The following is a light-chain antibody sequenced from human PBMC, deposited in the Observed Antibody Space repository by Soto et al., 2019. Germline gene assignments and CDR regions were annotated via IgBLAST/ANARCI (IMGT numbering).Light chain of an antibody. CDR3: QQYGSTPLT. CDR1: QSVKNNY. Sequence: EIVLKQSPDTLSLSPGERATLSCRASQSVKNNYLAWYQQKPGQAPRFLIYDASSRATGIPDRFSGSGSGTDFTLTISRLEPEDFAVYYCQQYGSTPLTFGGATKVDIK. CDR2: DAS. J-gene: IGKJ4*01. V-gene: IGKV3-20*01.